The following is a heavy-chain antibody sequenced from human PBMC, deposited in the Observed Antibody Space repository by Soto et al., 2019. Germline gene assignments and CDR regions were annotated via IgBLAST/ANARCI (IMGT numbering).Heavy chain of an antibody. Sequence: QAYLEQSGAEVKKPGASVKVSCKASGYSLTDYAITWVRQASGQGLEYVGWISPDSGNTDYAHKFQGRVTMTSNTSINTAYMEVSSLRSDDTAVYYCARVYGYYCHYMDVWGKGPTVTVSS. CDR2: ISPDSGNT. D-gene: IGHD5-18*01. CDR1: GYSLTDYA. J-gene: IGHJ6*03. V-gene: IGHV1-8*01. CDR3: ARVYGYYCHYMDV.